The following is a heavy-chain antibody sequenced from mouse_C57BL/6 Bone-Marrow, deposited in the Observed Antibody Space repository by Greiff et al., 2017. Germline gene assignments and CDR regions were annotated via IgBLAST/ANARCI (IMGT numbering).Heavy chain of an antibody. CDR1: GFTFRSYA. CDR2: ISSGGDYI. D-gene: IGHD2-3*01. V-gene: IGHV5-9-1*02. CDR3: TRDCGWLLPFYAMDY. J-gene: IGHJ4*01. Sequence: EVTLVESGEGLVKPGGSLKLSCAASGFTFRSYAMSWVRQTPEKRLEWVAYISSGGDYIYYADTVKGRFTISRDNARNTLYLQMSSLKSEDTAMYYCTRDCGWLLPFYAMDYWGQGTSVTVSS.